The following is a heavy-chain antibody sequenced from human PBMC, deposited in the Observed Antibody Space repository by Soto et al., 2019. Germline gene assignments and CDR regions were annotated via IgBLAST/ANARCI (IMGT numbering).Heavy chain of an antibody. J-gene: IGHJ6*03. CDR2: IYYSGST. CDR1: GGSISSYY. CDR3: ARLKQLTGYYYYYYMDV. Sequence: SETLSLTCTVSGGSISSYYWSWIRQPPGKGLEWIGYIYYSGSTNYNPSLKSRVTISVDTSKNQFSLKLSSVTAADTAVYYCARLKQLTGYYYYYYMDVWGKGTTVTVSS. D-gene: IGHD3-10*01. V-gene: IGHV4-59*08.